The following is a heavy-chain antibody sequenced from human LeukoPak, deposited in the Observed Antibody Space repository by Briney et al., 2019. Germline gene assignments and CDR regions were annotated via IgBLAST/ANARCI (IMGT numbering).Heavy chain of an antibody. J-gene: IGHJ4*02. CDR2: IYTSGST. D-gene: IGHD6-6*01. V-gene: IGHV4-4*09. CDR1: GGSISSYY. Sequence: SETLSLTCTVSGGSISSYYRSWIRQPPGKGLEWIGYIYTSGSTNYNPSLKSRVTISVDTSKNQFSLKLSSVTAADTAVYYCARNMQLANGIDYWGQGTLVTVSS. CDR3: ARNMQLANGIDY.